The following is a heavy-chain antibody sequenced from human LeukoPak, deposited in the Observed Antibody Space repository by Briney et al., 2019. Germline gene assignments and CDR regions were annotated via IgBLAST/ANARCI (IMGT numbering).Heavy chain of an antibody. V-gene: IGHV3-30-3*02. D-gene: IGHD3-10*01. Sequence: GSLRLSCAASGFTFSSYAMHWVRQAPGKGLEWVAVISYDGSNKYYADSVKGRFTISKDNSKNTLYLQMNSLRAEDTAVYYCAKRHYYGSGSFDYWGQGTLVTVSS. CDR2: ISYDGSNK. J-gene: IGHJ4*02. CDR1: GFTFSSYA. CDR3: AKRHYYGSGSFDY.